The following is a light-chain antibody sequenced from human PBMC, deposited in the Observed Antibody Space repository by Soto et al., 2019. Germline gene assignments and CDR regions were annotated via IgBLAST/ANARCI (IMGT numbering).Light chain of an antibody. CDR2: GAS. V-gene: IGKV3-20*01. J-gene: IGKJ4*01. CDR3: QQYDSSPVT. CDR1: QSVSSNY. Sequence: VLTHSPSPLSLSPAARATLSRSASQSVSSNYLAWYQQKPGQAPRLLIYGASNRATGIPYRFSGSGSGTDFTLTISRLEPEDFAVYYCQQYDSSPVTFGGGTKVDIK.